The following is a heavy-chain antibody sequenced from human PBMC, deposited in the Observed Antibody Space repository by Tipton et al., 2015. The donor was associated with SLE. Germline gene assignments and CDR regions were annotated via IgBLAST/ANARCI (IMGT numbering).Heavy chain of an antibody. J-gene: IGHJ4*02. Sequence: SLRLSCAASGFTFSSYAMHWVRQAPGKGLEWVAFIRSDGSDKYYADSVKGRFTISRDNSKNTLFLQMNSLRAEDTAVYYCAKDIWDLLFDYRGQGTLVTVSS. V-gene: IGHV3-30*02. CDR1: GFTFSSYA. CDR2: IRSDGSDK. D-gene: IGHD1-26*01. CDR3: AKDIWDLLFDY.